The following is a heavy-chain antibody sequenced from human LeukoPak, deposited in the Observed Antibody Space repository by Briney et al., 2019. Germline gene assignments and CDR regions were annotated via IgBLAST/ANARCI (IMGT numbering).Heavy chain of an antibody. Sequence: ASVKVSCKASGYTFTGYYMHWVRQAPGQGLEWMGRINPNSGGTNYAQKSQGRVTMTRDTSISTAYMELSRLRSDDTAVYYCARTHYYDSSGDNNAFDIWGQRTMVTVSS. V-gene: IGHV1-2*06. D-gene: IGHD3-22*01. CDR3: ARTHYYDSSGDNNAFDI. CDR1: GYTFTGYY. CDR2: INPNSGGT. J-gene: IGHJ3*02.